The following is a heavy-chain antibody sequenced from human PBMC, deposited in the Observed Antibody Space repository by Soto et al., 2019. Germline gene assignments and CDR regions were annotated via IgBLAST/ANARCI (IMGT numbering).Heavy chain of an antibody. Sequence: QVQLVQSGAEVKKPGASVKVSCKASGYTFTSYGISWVRQAPGQGLEWMGRISGYNGNTNYAQKLQGRVTMTTDTSTSTAYMELRSLRSDDTAVYYCARDRGYNGNCGWFDPWGEGTLVTVSS. J-gene: IGHJ5*02. V-gene: IGHV1-18*01. CDR1: GYTFTSYG. CDR3: ARDRGYNGNCGWFDP. D-gene: IGHD1-7*01. CDR2: ISGYNGNT.